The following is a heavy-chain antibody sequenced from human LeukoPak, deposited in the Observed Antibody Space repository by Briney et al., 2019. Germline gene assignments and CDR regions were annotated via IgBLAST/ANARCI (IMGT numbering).Heavy chain of an antibody. CDR3: ARAARARIAAAGTDY. CDR2: ISYDGSNK. CDR1: GFTFSSYA. J-gene: IGHJ4*02. Sequence: PGGSLRLSCAAPGFTFSSYAMHWVRQAPGKGLEWVAVISYDGSNKYYADSVKGRFTISRDNSKNTLYLQMNSLRAEDTAVYYCARAARARIAAAGTDYWGQGTLVTVS. V-gene: IGHV3-30-3*01. D-gene: IGHD6-13*01.